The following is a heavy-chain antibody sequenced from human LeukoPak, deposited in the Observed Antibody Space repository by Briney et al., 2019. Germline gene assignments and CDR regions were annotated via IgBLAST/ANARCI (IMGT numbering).Heavy chain of an antibody. V-gene: IGHV4-59*08. J-gene: IGHJ4*02. CDR3: VRRVRYFGQNDY. CDR2: IYYTGST. D-gene: IGHD3-9*01. Sequence: GSLRLSCAASGFTFSNNGMTWVRQAPGKGMEWIGYIYYTGSTNYNPSLKSRVTMSVDTSKNQISLKLSSVTAADSAVYYCVRRVRYFGQNDYWGQGTLVTVSS. CDR1: GFTFSNNG.